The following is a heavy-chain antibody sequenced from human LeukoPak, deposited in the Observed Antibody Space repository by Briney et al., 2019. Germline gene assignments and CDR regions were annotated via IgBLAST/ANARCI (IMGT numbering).Heavy chain of an antibody. D-gene: IGHD4-17*01. CDR3: ARGSRYDYGDHVSPGSVDY. V-gene: IGHV4-31*03. CDR1: GGSISSGGYY. CDR2: IYYSGST. Sequence: SQTLSLTCTVSGGSISSGGYYWSWIRQHPGKGLEWIGYIYYSGSTYYNPSLKSRVTISVDTSKNQFSLKLSSVTAADTAVYYCARGSRYDYGDHVSPGSVDYWGQGTLVTVSS. J-gene: IGHJ4*02.